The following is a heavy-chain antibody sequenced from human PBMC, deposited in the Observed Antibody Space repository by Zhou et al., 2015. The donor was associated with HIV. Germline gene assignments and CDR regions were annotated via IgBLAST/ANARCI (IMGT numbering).Heavy chain of an antibody. CDR2: IIPILGIA. CDR3: AREGGVGATAY. V-gene: IGHV1-69*08. J-gene: IGHJ4*02. D-gene: IGHD1-26*01. CDR1: GGTFSSYT. Sequence: QVQLVQSGAEVKKPGSSVKVSCKASGGTFSSYTISWVRQAPGQGLEWMGRIIPILGIANYAQKFQGRVTITADKSTSTAYMELSSLRSEDTAVYYCAREGGVGATAYWGQGTLVTVSS.